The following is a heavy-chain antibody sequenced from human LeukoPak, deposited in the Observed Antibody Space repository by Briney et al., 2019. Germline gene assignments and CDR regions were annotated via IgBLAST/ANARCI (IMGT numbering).Heavy chain of an antibody. CDR3: ARLGAAAGYLSTYYYYGMDV. CDR1: GGSISSYY. CDR2: IYYGGST. Sequence: SETLSLTCTVSGGSISSYYWSWIRQPPGKGLEWIGYIYYGGSTNYNPSLKSRVTISVDTSKNQFSLKLSSVTAADTAVYYCARLGAAAGYLSTYYYYGMDVWGQGTTVSVSS. V-gene: IGHV4-59*08. D-gene: IGHD6-13*01. J-gene: IGHJ6*02.